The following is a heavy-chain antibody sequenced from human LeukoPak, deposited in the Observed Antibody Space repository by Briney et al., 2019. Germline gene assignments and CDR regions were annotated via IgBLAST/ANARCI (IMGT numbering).Heavy chain of an antibody. CDR1: GGSIGNYY. Sequence: PSETLSLTCTVSGGSIGNYYWSWIRQPAGKGLEWIGRINTSGSTDYNPSLKSRVTMSVDTSKNQFSLNLRSLTAADTAVYYCARSRGTTLVTRFDYWGQGTLVTASS. D-gene: IGHD5-18*01. V-gene: IGHV4-4*07. CDR3: ARSRGTTLVTRFDY. CDR2: INTSGST. J-gene: IGHJ4*02.